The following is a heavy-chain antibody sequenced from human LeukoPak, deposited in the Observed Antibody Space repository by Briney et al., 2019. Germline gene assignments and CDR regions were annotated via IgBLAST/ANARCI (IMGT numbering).Heavy chain of an antibody. J-gene: IGHJ3*02. Sequence: SGGSLRLACAASGFTFSSYSRKWVRQAPGKELKWVSSISSSSSYIYYADSVKGRFTISRDNTKNSLYLQMNSLRAEGTAVYYCARLGPLGDYYDSSGYYYPAAFDIWGQGTMVTVSS. D-gene: IGHD3-22*01. CDR3: ARLGPLGDYYDSSGYYYPAAFDI. V-gene: IGHV3-21*01. CDR1: GFTFSSYS. CDR2: ISSSSSYI.